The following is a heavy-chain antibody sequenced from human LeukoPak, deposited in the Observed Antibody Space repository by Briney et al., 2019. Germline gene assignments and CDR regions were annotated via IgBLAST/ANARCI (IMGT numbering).Heavy chain of an antibody. J-gene: IGHJ4*02. CDR2: IYSSGNT. CDR1: GGSIISNRHY. CDR3: ARHVRPPGIAAAGKLSSYFDY. D-gene: IGHD6-13*01. V-gene: IGHV4-61*09. Sequence: PSETLSLTCTVSGGSIISNRHYWTWIRQPAGKGLEWIGHIYSSGNTKYNPSLKSRLTMSIDSSKNQFSLILTSVTAADTAVYYCARHVRPPGIAAAGKLSSYFDYWGQGTLVTVSS.